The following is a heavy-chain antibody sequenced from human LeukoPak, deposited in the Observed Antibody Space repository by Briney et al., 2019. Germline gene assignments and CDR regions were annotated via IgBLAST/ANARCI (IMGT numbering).Heavy chain of an antibody. J-gene: IGHJ3*02. CDR1: GFTFSNAW. CDR2: IKSKTDGGTT. CDR3: TIGRYSYDYDAFDI. V-gene: IGHV3-15*01. D-gene: IGHD5-18*01. Sequence: GGSLRLSCAAAGFTFSNAWMSWVRQAPGKGLEWVGRIKSKTDGGTTDYAAPVKGRFTILSDDSKNTLYQQMNSLKTEDTAVYYCTIGRYSYDYDAFDIWGQGTMVTVSS.